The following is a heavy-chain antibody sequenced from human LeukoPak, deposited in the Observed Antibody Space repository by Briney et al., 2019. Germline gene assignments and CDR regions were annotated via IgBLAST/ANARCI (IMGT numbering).Heavy chain of an antibody. D-gene: IGHD3-22*01. CDR1: GFTFSSYA. Sequence: GGSLRLSRAASGFTFSSYAMSWVRQAPGKGLEWVSAISGSGGSTYYADSVKGRFTISRDNSKNTLYLQMNSLRAEDTAVYYCAKDRHYDSSPFDYWGQGTLVTVSS. CDR3: AKDRHYDSSPFDY. CDR2: ISGSGGST. J-gene: IGHJ4*02. V-gene: IGHV3-23*01.